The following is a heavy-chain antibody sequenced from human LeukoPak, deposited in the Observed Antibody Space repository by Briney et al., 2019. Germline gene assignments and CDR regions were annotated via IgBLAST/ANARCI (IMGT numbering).Heavy chain of an antibody. CDR3: ARDDYLDFIDY. V-gene: IGHV4-39*07. CDR2: IYYSGST. Sequence: SQTLSLTCTVSGGSISSGSYYWGWIRQPPGKGLEWIGSIYYSGSTFYNPSLKSRVTISVDTSKNQFSLKLSSVTAADTAVYYCARDDYLDFIDYWGQGTLVTVSS. CDR1: GGSISSGSYY. D-gene: IGHD4-11*01. J-gene: IGHJ4*02.